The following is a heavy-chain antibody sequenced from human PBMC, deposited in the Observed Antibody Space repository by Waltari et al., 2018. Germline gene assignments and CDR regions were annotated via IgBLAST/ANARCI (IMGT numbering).Heavy chain of an antibody. CDR1: GGSISSPY. Sequence: QVQLQESGPGLVKPSETLSLHCPVPGGSISSPYWRWKRQPPGKGLEWIGYIYYSGSTNYNPSLKSRVTISVDTSKNQFSLKLSSVTAADTAVYYCARVDYGSGSYFDYWGQGTLVTVSS. CDR2: IYYSGST. CDR3: ARVDYGSGSYFDY. V-gene: IGHV4-59*11. D-gene: IGHD3-10*01. J-gene: IGHJ4*02.